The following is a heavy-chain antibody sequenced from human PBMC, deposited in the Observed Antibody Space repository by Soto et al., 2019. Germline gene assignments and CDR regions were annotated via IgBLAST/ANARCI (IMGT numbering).Heavy chain of an antibody. J-gene: IGHJ4*02. D-gene: IGHD3-10*01. Sequence: QVQLQESGPGLVKPSETLSLTCTVSGGSISSYYWTWIRQPPGKGLEWIGFMYNSGSTHYNPSLNSRVTISLXTXKXQFSLNLRSVTAADTAVYYCASMGYHYGSGSYPLDYWGQGTLVTVSS. CDR3: ASMGYHYGSGSYPLDY. CDR2: MYNSGST. CDR1: GGSISSYY. V-gene: IGHV4-4*08.